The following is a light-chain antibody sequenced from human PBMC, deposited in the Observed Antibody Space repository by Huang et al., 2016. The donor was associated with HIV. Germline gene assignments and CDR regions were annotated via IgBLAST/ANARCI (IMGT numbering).Light chain of an antibody. Sequence: DIQMTQSPSSLSASVGDRVTITCRTSQSISRDLNWYQQKPGKAPKLLIYAASSLQSGVPSRFSGSGSGTDFTLTINSLQPEDFATYYCQQSYSTPDTFGQGTKLEIK. CDR1: QSISRD. CDR2: AAS. V-gene: IGKV1-39*01. J-gene: IGKJ2*01. CDR3: QQSYSTPDT.